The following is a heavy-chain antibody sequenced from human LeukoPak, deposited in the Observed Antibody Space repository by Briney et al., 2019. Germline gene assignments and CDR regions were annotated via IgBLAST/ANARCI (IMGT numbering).Heavy chain of an antibody. CDR3: AGAYWYFDL. J-gene: IGHJ2*01. CDR1: GGSISSGSYY. CDR2: IYTSGST. V-gene: IGHV4-61*02. Sequence: PSETLSLTCTVSGGSISSGSYYWSWIRQPAGKGLEWIGRIYTSGSTNYNPSLKSRVTISVDTSKNQFSLKLSSVTAADTAVYYCAGAYWYFDLWGRGTLVTVSS.